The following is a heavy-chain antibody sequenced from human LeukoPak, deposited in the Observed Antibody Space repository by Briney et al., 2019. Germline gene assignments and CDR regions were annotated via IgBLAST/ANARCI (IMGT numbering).Heavy chain of an antibody. Sequence: EASVKVSCKASGYTLTGYYMHWVRQAPGQGLEWMGRINPNSGGTNYAQKFQGRVTMTRDTSISTAYMELSRLRSDDTAVYYCARVGCSGGSCYRSIFDYWGQGTLVTVSS. V-gene: IGHV1-2*06. CDR2: INPNSGGT. D-gene: IGHD2-15*01. CDR3: ARVGCSGGSCYRSIFDY. CDR1: GYTLTGYY. J-gene: IGHJ4*02.